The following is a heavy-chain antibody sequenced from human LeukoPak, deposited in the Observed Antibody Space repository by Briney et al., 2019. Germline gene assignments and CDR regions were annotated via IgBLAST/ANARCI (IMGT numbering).Heavy chain of an antibody. Sequence: GGSLRLSCAASGFTFSSYAMHWVRQAPGKGLEWVATINQDGSEKYYVDSVEGRFTISRDSAENSLNLQTNSLRAEDTAVYYCVRLTFTGDYWGQGTLVTVSS. CDR1: GFTFSSYA. V-gene: IGHV3-7*01. CDR3: VRLTFTGDY. J-gene: IGHJ4*02. CDR2: INQDGSEK.